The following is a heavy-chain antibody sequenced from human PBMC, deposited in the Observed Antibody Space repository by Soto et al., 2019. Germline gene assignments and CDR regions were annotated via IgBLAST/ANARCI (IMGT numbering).Heavy chain of an antibody. CDR3: ARRYGSCFDY. V-gene: IGHV4-59*08. CDR2: IYYSGST. Sequence: LSLTCTVSGGSISSYYWSWIRQPPGKGLEWIGYIYYSGSTNYNPSLKSRVTISVDTSKNQFSLKLSSVTAADTAMYYCARRYGSCFDYWGQGTLVTVSS. D-gene: IGHD5-18*01. J-gene: IGHJ4*02. CDR1: GGSISSYY.